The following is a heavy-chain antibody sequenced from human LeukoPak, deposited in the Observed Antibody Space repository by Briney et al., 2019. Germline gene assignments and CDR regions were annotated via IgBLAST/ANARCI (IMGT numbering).Heavy chain of an antibody. D-gene: IGHD2-15*01. CDR2: INPNSGDT. CDR1: GYILTDYY. J-gene: IGHJ5*02. V-gene: IGHV1-2*02. Sequence: ASVKVSCKASGYILTDYYIHWVRQAPGQGLEWMGWINPNSGDTNYAQKFQGRVTMTRDTSISTVYMELRRLRYDDTAAYYCARGPLEYCSGGTCYSGRNWFDPWGQGTLVTVSS. CDR3: ARGPLEYCSGGTCYSGRNWFDP.